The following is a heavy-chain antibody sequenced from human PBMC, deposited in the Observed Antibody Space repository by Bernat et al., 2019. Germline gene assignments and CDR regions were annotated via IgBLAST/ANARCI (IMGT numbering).Heavy chain of an antibody. D-gene: IGHD6-6*01. V-gene: IGHV3-23*01. CDR3: TEGAAGYSSSSSLYSDY. Sequence: EVQLLESGGGLMQPGGSLRLPCAASGFSFNSYAMSWVRQAPGKGLEWVSGISGGGASTYCADSVKGRYTNSRDNSKNTLYLQMNSLTAKDTAVYYYTEGAAGYSSSSSLYSDYWGQGTLVTVSS. CDR1: GFSFNSYA. J-gene: IGHJ4*02. CDR2: ISGGGAST.